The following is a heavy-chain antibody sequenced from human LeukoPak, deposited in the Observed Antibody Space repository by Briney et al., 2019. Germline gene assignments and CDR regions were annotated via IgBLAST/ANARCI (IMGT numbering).Heavy chain of an antibody. Sequence: PGGSLRLSCAASGFTVSSNFMSWVRQAPGKGLEWFSVIYSGGSTYYADSVKGRFTISRDNSKNTLYLQMNSLRVEDTAVYYCALGLVTDYWGQGTLVTVSS. J-gene: IGHJ4*02. CDR1: GFTVSSNF. CDR2: IYSGGST. D-gene: IGHD3-9*01. CDR3: ALGLVTDY. V-gene: IGHV3-66*01.